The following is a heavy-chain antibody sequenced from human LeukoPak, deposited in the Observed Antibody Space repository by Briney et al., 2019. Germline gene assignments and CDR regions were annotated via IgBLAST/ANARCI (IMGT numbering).Heavy chain of an antibody. CDR3: ARQSVHGDYYFDY. CDR2: IYPGDSDT. Sequence: GESLKISCKGSGYSFTSYWIGWVRQMPGKGLEGMGIIYPGDSDTRYSPSFQGQVTISADKSISTAYLQWSSLKASDTAMHYCARQSVHGDYYFDYWGQGTLVTVSS. CDR1: GYSFTSYW. J-gene: IGHJ4*02. V-gene: IGHV5-51*01. D-gene: IGHD4-17*01.